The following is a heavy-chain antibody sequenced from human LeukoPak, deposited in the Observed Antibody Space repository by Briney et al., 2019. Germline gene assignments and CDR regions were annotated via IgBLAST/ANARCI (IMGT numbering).Heavy chain of an antibody. D-gene: IGHD3-10*01. J-gene: IGHJ4*02. Sequence: GGSLRLSCAASGFTLSDYYMTWIRQAPGKGLEWVSYIAPAGTTYYADSVKGRFTISRDNAKKSLYLEMNSLRAEDTAVYYCARDQYGLGYGSLFDYWGQGTLVTVSS. CDR3: ARDQYGLGYGSLFDY. CDR1: GFTLSDYY. V-gene: IGHV3-11*01. CDR2: IAPAGTT.